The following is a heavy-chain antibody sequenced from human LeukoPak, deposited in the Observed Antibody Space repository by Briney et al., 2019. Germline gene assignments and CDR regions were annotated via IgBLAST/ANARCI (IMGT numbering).Heavy chain of an antibody. D-gene: IGHD6-13*01. Sequence: SETLSLTCTVSGGSISSYYWSWIRQPAGKGLEWIGRIYTSGSTNYKPSLKSRVTMSVDTSKNQFSLKLSSVTAADTAVYYCARDLIDGSSWYVTNWGQGTLVTVSS. CDR1: GGSISSYY. V-gene: IGHV4-4*07. CDR2: IYTSGST. CDR3: ARDLIDGSSWYVTN. J-gene: IGHJ4*02.